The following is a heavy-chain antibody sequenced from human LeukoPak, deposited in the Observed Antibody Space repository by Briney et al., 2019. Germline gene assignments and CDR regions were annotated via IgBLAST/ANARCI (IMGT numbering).Heavy chain of an antibody. D-gene: IGHD1-7*01. CDR1: GYTFTSYD. Sequence: ASVKVSCKASGYTFTSYDINWVRPATGQGLEWMGWMNPNSGNTGYAQKFQGRVTVTRNTSISTAYMELSSLRSEDTALYYCARKRIGTSTLLYWGQGTLVTVSS. V-gene: IGHV1-8*01. CDR3: ARKRIGTSTLLY. CDR2: MNPNSGNT. J-gene: IGHJ4*02.